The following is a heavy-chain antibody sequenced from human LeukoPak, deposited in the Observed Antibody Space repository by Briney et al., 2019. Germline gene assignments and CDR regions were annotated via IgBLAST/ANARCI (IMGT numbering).Heavy chain of an antibody. J-gene: IGHJ4*02. CDR2: IQDDGRNK. Sequence: GGSLRLSCAASGFTFRNYAMHWVRQAPGKGLEWVTCIQDDGRNKYYADSVKGRFTISRDSSKNTLYLEMNSLRPEDAAVYYCAKAKGDYTYGLDYWGQGTLVTVSS. V-gene: IGHV3-30*02. CDR1: GFTFRNYA. D-gene: IGHD5-18*01. CDR3: AKAKGDYTYGLDY.